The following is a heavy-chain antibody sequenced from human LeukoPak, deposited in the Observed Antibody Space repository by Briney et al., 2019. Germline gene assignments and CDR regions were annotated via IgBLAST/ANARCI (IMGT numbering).Heavy chain of an antibody. CDR2: IYWNDDK. CDR3: ARGMATNQFDY. Sequence: ESGPTLVKPTQTLTLTCTFSGFSLSTSGVGVGWIRRPPGKALEWLALIYWNDDKRYSPSLKSRLTITKDTSKNQVVLTMTNMDPVDTATYYCARGMATNQFDYWGQGTLVTVSS. J-gene: IGHJ4*02. V-gene: IGHV2-5*01. D-gene: IGHD5-24*01. CDR1: GFSLSTSGVG.